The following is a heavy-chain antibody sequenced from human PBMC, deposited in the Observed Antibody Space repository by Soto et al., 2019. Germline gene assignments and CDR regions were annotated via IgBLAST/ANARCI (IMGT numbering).Heavy chain of an antibody. J-gene: IGHJ3*02. CDR3: ARGSYYYDSSGYGGAFDI. V-gene: IGHV4-39*01. Sequence: LSLTCTVSGGSISSSSYYWGWIRQPPGKGLEWIGSIYYSGSTYYNPSLKSRVTISVDTSKNQFSLKLSSVTAADTAVYYCARGSYYYDSSGYGGAFDIWGQGTMVTVSS. CDR1: GGSISSSSYY. D-gene: IGHD3-22*01. CDR2: IYYSGST.